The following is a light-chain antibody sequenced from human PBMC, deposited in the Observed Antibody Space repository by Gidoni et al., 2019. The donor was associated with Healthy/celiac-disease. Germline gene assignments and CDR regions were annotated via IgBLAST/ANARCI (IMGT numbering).Light chain of an antibody. CDR2: DAS. CDR3: QQFHSYPHT. Sequence: AIQWTQSPSSLSASVGDRVTITCRASQGISSALAWYQQKPGKAPKLLIYDASSLESGVPSSFRGSGSATDFTLAISSLQPEAFATYSCQQFHSYPHTFGPGTKVDIK. V-gene: IGKV1-13*02. J-gene: IGKJ3*01. CDR1: QGISSA.